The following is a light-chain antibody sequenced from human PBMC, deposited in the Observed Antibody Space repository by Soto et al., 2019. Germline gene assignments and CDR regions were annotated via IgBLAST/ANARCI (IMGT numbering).Light chain of an antibody. CDR3: AAWDDSLNGLI. J-gene: IGLJ2*01. V-gene: IGLV1-44*01. CDR1: SSNIGTNP. Sequence: QSVLTQPPSASGTPGQRVTISCSGSSSNIGTNPVNWYQQLPGTAPKLLIHTDNQRPSGVTDRFSGSKSGTSASLAISGLQSEDEADYYCAAWDDSLNGLIFGGGTKLTVL. CDR2: TDN.